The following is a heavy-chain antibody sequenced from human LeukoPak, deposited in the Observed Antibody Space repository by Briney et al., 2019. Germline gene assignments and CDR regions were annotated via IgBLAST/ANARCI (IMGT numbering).Heavy chain of an antibody. Sequence: PGGSLRLSCAASGFTFSSYAMHWVRQAPGKGLEWVAVISYDGSNKYYADSVKGRFTISRDNSKNTLYLQMNSLRAEDTAVYYCARDPIWFGDADSYYFDYWGQGTLVTVSS. J-gene: IGHJ4*02. CDR3: ARDPIWFGDADSYYFDY. CDR2: ISYDGSNK. CDR1: GFTFSSYA. V-gene: IGHV3-30-3*01. D-gene: IGHD3-10*01.